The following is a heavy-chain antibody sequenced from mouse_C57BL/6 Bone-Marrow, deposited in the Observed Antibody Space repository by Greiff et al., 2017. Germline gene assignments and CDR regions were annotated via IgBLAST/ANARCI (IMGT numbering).Heavy chain of an antibody. D-gene: IGHD2-5*01. Sequence: QVQLQQPGAELVKPGASVKMSCKASGYTFTSYWITWVKQRPGQGLEWIGDIYPGSGSTNYTEKFKSKATLTVDTSSSTDYMQLSCLTSEDSAVYYCARPYYSNYWYFDVGGTGTTVTVSS. CDR1: GYTFTSYW. CDR2: IYPGSGST. J-gene: IGHJ1*03. V-gene: IGHV1-55*01. CDR3: ARPYYSNYWYFDV.